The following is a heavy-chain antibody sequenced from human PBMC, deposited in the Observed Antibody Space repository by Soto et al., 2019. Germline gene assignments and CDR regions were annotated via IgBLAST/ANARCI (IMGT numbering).Heavy chain of an antibody. Sequence: PSQTLPCPCAVYAGLLSESSWTWISQPPGKGLEWIGEINHVGGTNYNPSLKSRVTMSVDTSQNQFSLRLIPVTAADTAMYFCVRIRYQLPSSVLWLDPWGQRAPVTVSS. V-gene: IGHV4-34*01. CDR2: INHVGGT. CDR3: VRIRYQLPSSVLWLDP. J-gene: IGHJ5*02. D-gene: IGHD3-16*01. CDR1: AGLLSESS.